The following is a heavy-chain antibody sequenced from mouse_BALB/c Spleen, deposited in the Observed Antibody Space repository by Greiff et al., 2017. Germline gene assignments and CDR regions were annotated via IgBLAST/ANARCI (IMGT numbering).Heavy chain of an antibody. CDR3: ASHYGSFPFDY. CDR2: IWSGGST. J-gene: IGHJ2*01. CDR1: GFSLTSYG. Sequence: VKLMESGPGLVQPSQSLSITCTVSGFSLTSYGVHWVRQSPGKGLEWLGVIWSGGSTDYNAAFISRLSISKDNSKSQVFFKMNSLQANDTAIYYCASHYGSFPFDYWGQGTTLTVSS. V-gene: IGHV2-2*02. D-gene: IGHD1-1*01.